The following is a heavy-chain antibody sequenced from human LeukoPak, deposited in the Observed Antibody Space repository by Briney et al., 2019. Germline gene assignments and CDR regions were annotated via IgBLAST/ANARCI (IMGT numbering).Heavy chain of an antibody. CDR1: GFTFSTFA. CDR2: IFPSGGEI. CDR3: ARAPYYYDSSGYMVDAFDI. D-gene: IGHD3-22*01. Sequence: GGSLRLSCAASGFTFSTFAMIWVRQPPGKGLEWVSSIFPSGGEIHYADSVRGRFTISRDNAKNSLYLQMNSLRAEDTAVYYCARAPYYYDSSGYMVDAFDIWGQGTMVTVSS. J-gene: IGHJ3*02. V-gene: IGHV3-21*01.